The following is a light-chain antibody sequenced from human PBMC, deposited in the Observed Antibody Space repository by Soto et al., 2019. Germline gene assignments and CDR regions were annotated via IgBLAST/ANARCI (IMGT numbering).Light chain of an antibody. Sequence: QSVLTQPASVSGSPGQSIPLSCTGTSSDVGGYNYVSWYQQHPGKAPNLMIYDVSNRPSGVSNRFSGSKSGNTASLTISGLQAEDEADYYCSSYTSSSTVVFGGGTKLTVL. CDR1: SSDVGGYNY. CDR3: SSYTSSSTVV. J-gene: IGLJ2*01. V-gene: IGLV2-14*01. CDR2: DVS.